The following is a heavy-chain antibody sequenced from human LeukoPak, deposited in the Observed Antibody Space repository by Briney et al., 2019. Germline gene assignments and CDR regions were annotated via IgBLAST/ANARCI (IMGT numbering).Heavy chain of an antibody. CDR2: ISYDGSNK. V-gene: IGHV3-30*18. CDR1: GFTFSSYG. D-gene: IGHD2-2*01. CDR3: AKGQISEYAYQLNFDY. J-gene: IGHJ4*02. Sequence: GGSLRLPCAASGFTFSSYGMHWVRQAPGKGLEWVAVISYDGSNKYYADSVKGRFTISRDNSKNTLYLQMNSLRAEDTAVYYCAKGQISEYAYQLNFDYWGQGTLVTVSS.